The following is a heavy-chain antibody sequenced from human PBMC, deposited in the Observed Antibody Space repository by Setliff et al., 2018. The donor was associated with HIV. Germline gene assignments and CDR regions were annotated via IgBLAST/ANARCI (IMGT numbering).Heavy chain of an antibody. CDR3: AARNSGNPTRHFDY. CDR1: GYSISNGYY. J-gene: IGHJ4*02. V-gene: IGHV4-38-2*01. CDR2: IYHSGST. D-gene: IGHD3-10*01. Sequence: SDTLSLTCALSGYSISNGYYWGWIRQPSGKGLEWIGSIYHSGSTFYNPSLRSRVTISVDTSQDQFSLRLTSVTAADTAVYYCAARNSGNPTRHFDYWGQGTLVTVSS.